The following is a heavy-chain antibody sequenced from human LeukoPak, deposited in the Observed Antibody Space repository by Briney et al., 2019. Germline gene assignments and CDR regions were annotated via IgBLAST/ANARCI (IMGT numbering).Heavy chain of an antibody. V-gene: IGHV3-23*01. CDR1: GFTFSSYA. Sequence: GGSLRLSCAASGFTFSSYAMSWVRQAPGKGLEWVSAISGSGGSTYYADSVKGRFTISRDNSKNTLYQQMNSLRAEDTAVYYCAKDPEALVVGGPDYWGQGTLVTVSS. CDR2: ISGSGGST. J-gene: IGHJ4*02. CDR3: AKDPEALVVGGPDY. D-gene: IGHD3-22*01.